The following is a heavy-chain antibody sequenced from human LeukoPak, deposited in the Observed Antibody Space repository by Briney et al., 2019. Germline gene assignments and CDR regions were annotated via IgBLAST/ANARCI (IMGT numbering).Heavy chain of an antibody. CDR2: INSDGSAT. V-gene: IGHV3-74*01. CDR3: ARARNGSLDY. D-gene: IGHD6-19*01. J-gene: IGHJ4*02. CDR1: GFAFSGYW. Sequence: PGGSLRLSCAASGFAFSGYWIHWVRQAPGKGLVWVSRINSDGSATTYADSVKGRFTISRDNAKNTLYLQMSSLRAEDLAVYYCARARNGSLDYWGQGTLVTVSS.